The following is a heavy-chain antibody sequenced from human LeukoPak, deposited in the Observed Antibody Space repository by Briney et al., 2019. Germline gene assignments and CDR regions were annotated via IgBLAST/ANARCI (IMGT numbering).Heavy chain of an antibody. Sequence: GGSLRLSCAASGFDFSNYWMYWVRQAPGKGLEWVANIKQDGSEKYYVDSVRGRFTISRDNAKNSLSLQMNSLRAEDTTVYYCASNYGGWGQGTLVTVSS. CDR2: IKQDGSEK. CDR1: GFDFSNYW. V-gene: IGHV3-7*03. D-gene: IGHD4-11*01. J-gene: IGHJ4*02. CDR3: ASNYGG.